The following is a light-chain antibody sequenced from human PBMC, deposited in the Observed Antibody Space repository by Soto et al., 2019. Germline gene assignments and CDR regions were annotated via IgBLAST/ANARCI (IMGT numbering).Light chain of an antibody. V-gene: IGKV1-12*01. J-gene: IGKJ4*01. Sequence: IQVTQSPSSVSASVGDRVTITCRASQPTSSWLAWYQQKPGQPPNLLIYSASTLRSGVPSRFSGSESGTLFTLTITTLQPEDFATYYCQHASSFPLTFGGGTKVEVK. CDR1: QPTSSW. CDR2: SAS. CDR3: QHASSFPLT.